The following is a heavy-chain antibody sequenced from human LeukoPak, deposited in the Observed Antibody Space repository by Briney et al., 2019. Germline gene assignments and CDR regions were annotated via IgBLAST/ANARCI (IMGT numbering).Heavy chain of an antibody. Sequence: ATVNLSRKPSGYTFTIYGFSWVRHAPGQGLERMGWISAYNGNTHYAQKLQGRVTMTTDTSTSTAYMELRSLRSDDTAVYYCARDGNGNSRYFDYWGQGTLVTVSS. CDR2: ISAYNGNT. J-gene: IGHJ4*02. CDR1: GYTFTIYG. CDR3: ARDGNGNSRYFDY. D-gene: IGHD1-7*01. V-gene: IGHV1-18*01.